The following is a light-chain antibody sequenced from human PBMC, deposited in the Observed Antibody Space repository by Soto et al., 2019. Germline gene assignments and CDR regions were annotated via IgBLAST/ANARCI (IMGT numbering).Light chain of an antibody. V-gene: IGLV1-44*01. CDR1: SSNIGSNS. Sequence: QSVLTQPPSASGTPGQRVTISCSGSSSNIGSNSVNWYQQLPGTAPKLLIYSTNQRPSGVPDRFSGSKSDTSASLAIGGLQSEDEADYYCAAWDDSLNGEVVFGGGTKVTVL. CDR2: STN. J-gene: IGLJ2*01. CDR3: AAWDDSLNGEVV.